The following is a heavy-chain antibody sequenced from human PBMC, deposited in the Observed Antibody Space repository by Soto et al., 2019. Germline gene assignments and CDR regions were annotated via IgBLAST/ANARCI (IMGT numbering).Heavy chain of an antibody. J-gene: IGHJ6*03. CDR3: ARENYDSPRGYYYYMDV. D-gene: IGHD3-9*01. CDR2: ISTSSTNI. V-gene: IGHV3-21*04. CDR1: GFTFNTYD. Sequence: PGGSLRLSCAASGFTFNTYDMNWVRQAPGKGLEWVSSISTSSTNIYYADSLKGRITISRDNAKNSLYLQMNSLRAEDTAVYYCARENYDSPRGYYYYMDVWGKGTTVTVSS.